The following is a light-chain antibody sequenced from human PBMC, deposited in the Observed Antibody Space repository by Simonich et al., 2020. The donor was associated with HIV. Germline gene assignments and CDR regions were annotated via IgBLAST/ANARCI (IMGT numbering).Light chain of an antibody. J-gene: IGKJ1*01. CDR1: QTFLYSSNNKNY. V-gene: IGKV4-1*01. CDR2: WAS. CDR3: QQYYSTPWT. Sequence: DIVMTQSPDSLAVSLGERATINCKSSQTFLYSSNNKNYLAWYQQKPGQPPKLLIYWASTRQAGVPDRVSGSGSGTDFTLTISSLQAEDVAVYYCQQYYSTPWTFGQGTKVEIK.